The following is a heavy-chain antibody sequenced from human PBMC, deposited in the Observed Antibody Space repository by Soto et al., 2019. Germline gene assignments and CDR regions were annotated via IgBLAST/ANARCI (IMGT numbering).Heavy chain of an antibody. J-gene: IGHJ4*02. Sequence: SETLSLTCTVSGGSISSYYWSWIRQPPGKGLEWIGYIYYSGSTNYNPSLKSRVTISVDTSKNQFSLKLSSVTAADTAVYYCAGTIAVAAHFDYWGQGTPVTVSS. CDR1: GGSISSYY. CDR2: IYYSGST. CDR3: AGTIAVAAHFDY. V-gene: IGHV4-59*08. D-gene: IGHD6-19*01.